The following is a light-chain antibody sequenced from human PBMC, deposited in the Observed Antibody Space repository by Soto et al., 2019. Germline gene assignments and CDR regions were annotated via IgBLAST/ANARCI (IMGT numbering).Light chain of an antibody. Sequence: EIVLTQSPGTLSLSPGERATLSCRASQSVSNNYLAWHQQKPGQAPRLLISGASSRATGIPERFSGSGSGTDFSLTISRLEPEDFAVYYCQQYGSLPITFVPGTRVDIK. V-gene: IGKV3-20*01. CDR2: GAS. J-gene: IGKJ3*01. CDR3: QQYGSLPIT. CDR1: QSVSNNY.